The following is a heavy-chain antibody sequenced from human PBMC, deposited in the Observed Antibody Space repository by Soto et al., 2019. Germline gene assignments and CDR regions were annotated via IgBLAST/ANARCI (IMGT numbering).Heavy chain of an antibody. CDR1: GFTLHIYV. Sequence: PGGSLRLSCAASGFTLHIYVMNWVRQAPGKGLEWVSGISDSRGDTYYADSVKGRFTISRDNSKKTLYLQMNSLRVEDTDVYFCARSRIPAALRERPSRGFDVWGQATKVTVSS. D-gene: IGHD6-13*01. CDR2: ISDSRGDT. J-gene: IGHJ6*01. V-gene: IGHV3-23*01. CDR3: ARSRIPAALRERPSRGFDV.